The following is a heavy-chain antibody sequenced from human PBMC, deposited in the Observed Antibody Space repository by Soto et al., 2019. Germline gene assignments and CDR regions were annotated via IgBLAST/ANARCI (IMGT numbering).Heavy chain of an antibody. CDR3: ASDHSFDYGGDAGYCMDV. CDR2: IWYDGSNK. Sequence: QVQLVESGGGVVQPGRSLRLSCAASGFTFSSYGMHWVRQAPGKGLEWVAVIWYDGSNKYYADSVKGRFTISRDNSKNPLYLQMNSLRADDTAVYYCASDHSFDYGGDAGYCMDVWGQGTTVTVSS. D-gene: IGHD4-17*01. CDR1: GFTFSSYG. V-gene: IGHV3-33*01. J-gene: IGHJ6*02.